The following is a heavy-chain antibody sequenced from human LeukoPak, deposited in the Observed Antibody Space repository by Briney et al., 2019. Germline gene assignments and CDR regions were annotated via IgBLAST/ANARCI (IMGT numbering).Heavy chain of an antibody. J-gene: IGHJ6*03. CDR1: EFTFSDYY. V-gene: IGHV3-11*01. CDR3: AREAYAGKNYYYYYYMDV. Sequence: GGSLRLSCAASEFTFSDYYMSWIRQAPGKGLEWVSYISSSGSTIYYADSVKGRFTISRDNAKNSLYLQMNSLRAEDTAVYYCAREAYAGKNYYYYYYMDVWGKGTTVTVSS. CDR2: ISSSGSTI. D-gene: IGHD1-14*01.